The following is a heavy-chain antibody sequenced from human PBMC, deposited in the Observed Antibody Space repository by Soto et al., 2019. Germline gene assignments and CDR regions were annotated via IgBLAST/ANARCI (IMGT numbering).Heavy chain of an antibody. Sequence: GGSLRLSCAASGFTFSSYAMSWVRQAPGKGLEWVSAISGSGGSTYYADSVKGRFTISRDNSKNTLYLQMNSLRAEDTAVYYCAKDIGYCTNGVCSPRIVSWGQGTLVTVSS. J-gene: IGHJ5*02. CDR2: ISGSGGST. CDR1: GFTFSSYA. CDR3: AKDIGYCTNGVCSPRIVS. V-gene: IGHV3-23*01. D-gene: IGHD2-8*01.